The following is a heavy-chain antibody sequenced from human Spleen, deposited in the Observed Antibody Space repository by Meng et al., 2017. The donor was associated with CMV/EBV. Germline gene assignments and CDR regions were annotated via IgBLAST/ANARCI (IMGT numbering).Heavy chain of an antibody. J-gene: IGHJ5*02. CDR1: GASFTSGGFY. CDR3: ARDRTSRGWFDP. Sequence: SETLSLTCTVSGASFTSGGFYWSWIRQLPGKDLEWIGNIYHIGYTSYNPSLESRVTISVDTSKKQFFLELRSVTAADSGVYYCARDRTSRGWFDPWGQGTLVTVSS. CDR2: IYHIGYT. V-gene: IGHV4-31*03.